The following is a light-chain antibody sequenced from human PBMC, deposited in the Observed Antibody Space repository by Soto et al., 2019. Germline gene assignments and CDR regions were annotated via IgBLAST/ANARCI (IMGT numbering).Light chain of an antibody. J-gene: IGLJ1*01. CDR1: SSDVGRYNS. V-gene: IGLV2-14*03. Sequence: QSALAQPASVSGSRGQSITISCTGTSSDVGRYNSVSWYQHHPGKAPKLMIFDVSDRPSGVSSRFSGSKSGNTASLTISGLQAEDEADYYCSSYTTSSTPHYVFGPGTKVTVL. CDR2: DVS. CDR3: SSYTTSSTPHYV.